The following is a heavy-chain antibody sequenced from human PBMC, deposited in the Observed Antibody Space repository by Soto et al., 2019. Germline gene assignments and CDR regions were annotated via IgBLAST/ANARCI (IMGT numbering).Heavy chain of an antibody. J-gene: IGHJ6*02. V-gene: IGHV3-30*18. CDR3: AKTEGNYDFWSGYPDYYYYGMDV. D-gene: IGHD3-3*01. CDR1: GFTFSYFG. CDR2: ISHDGTDK. Sequence: GGSLRLSCAASGFTFSYFGMSWVRQAPGRGPEWVAVISHDGTDKFYADSVKGRFTISRDNSKNTLYLQMNSLRAEDTAVYYCAKTEGNYDFWSGYPDYYYYGMDVWGQGTTVTVSS.